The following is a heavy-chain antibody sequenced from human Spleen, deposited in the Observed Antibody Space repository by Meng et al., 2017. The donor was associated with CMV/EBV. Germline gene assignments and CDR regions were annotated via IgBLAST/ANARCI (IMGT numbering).Heavy chain of an antibody. J-gene: IGHJ5*02. CDR1: GFTFTNSA. CDR2: INQDGRQK. V-gene: IGHV3-7*01. D-gene: IGHD1-1*01. Sequence: GESLKISCAASGFTFTNSAMGWVRQAPGKGLEWVANINQDGRQKYHVGSLQGRFTISRDNPKNSLYLQMDRLTADDTAVYYCATLTTGVPWFDPWGQGTLVTVSS. CDR3: ATLTTGVPWFDP.